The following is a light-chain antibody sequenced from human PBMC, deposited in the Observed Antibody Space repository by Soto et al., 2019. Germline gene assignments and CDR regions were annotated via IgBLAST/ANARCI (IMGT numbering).Light chain of an antibody. CDR2: DAS. J-gene: IGKJ4*01. CDR3: QQRLKLVT. CDR1: QSVGDY. V-gene: IGKV3-11*01. Sequence: EIVLTQSPGTLSLSQEERATLSCRASQSVGDYLAWYQRKPGQPPRLLIYDASKRATGIPARFSGSGSGTDFTLTISSLEPEDFTLYYCQQRLKLVTLGGGTEVEIK.